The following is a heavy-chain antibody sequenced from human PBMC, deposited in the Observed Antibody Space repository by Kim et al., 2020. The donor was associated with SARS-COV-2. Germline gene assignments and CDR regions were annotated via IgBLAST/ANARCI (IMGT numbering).Heavy chain of an antibody. CDR1: GYTFTSYA. CDR2: INTNTGNP. CDR3: ARGDYGSDPYWFDP. D-gene: IGHD3-10*01. J-gene: IGHJ5*02. V-gene: IGHV7-4-1*02. Sequence: ASVKVSCKASGYTFTSYAMNWVRQAPGQGLEWMGWINTNTGNPTYAQGFTGRFVFSLDTSVSTAYLQISSLKAEDTAVYYCARGDYGSDPYWFDPWGQGTLVTVSS.